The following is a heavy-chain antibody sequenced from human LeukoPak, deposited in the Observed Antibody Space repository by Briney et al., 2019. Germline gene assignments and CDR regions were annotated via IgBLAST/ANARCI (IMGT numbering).Heavy chain of an antibody. Sequence: GGSLRLSCAASGFTFSNAWVSWVRQAPGKGLEWVGRIKSKTDGGTTDYAAPVKGRFTISRDDSKNTLYLQMNSLKTEDTAVYYCTTVYCSGGSCYEYYYYGMDVWGQGTTVTVSS. D-gene: IGHD2-15*01. J-gene: IGHJ6*02. CDR3: TTVYCSGGSCYEYYYYGMDV. V-gene: IGHV3-15*01. CDR2: IKSKTDGGTT. CDR1: GFTFSNAW.